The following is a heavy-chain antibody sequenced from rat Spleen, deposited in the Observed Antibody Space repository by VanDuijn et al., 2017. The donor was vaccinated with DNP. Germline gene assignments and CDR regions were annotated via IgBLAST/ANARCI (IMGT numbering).Heavy chain of an antibody. D-gene: IGHD4-3*01. Sequence: EVQLVESGGGLVQPGRSLKLSCAASGFTFSDYYMAWVRQAPTKGLECVAYISYDGGSTYYGDSVRGRFTISRDNAKNTLYLQMNGLRSEDMATYYCARWNSGHFDYWGQGVMVPVSS. V-gene: IGHV5-22*01. CDR1: GFTFSDYY. J-gene: IGHJ2*01. CDR2: ISYDGGST. CDR3: ARWNSGHFDY.